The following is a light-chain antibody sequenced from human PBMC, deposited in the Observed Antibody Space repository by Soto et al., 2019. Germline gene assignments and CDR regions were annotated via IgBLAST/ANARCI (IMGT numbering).Light chain of an antibody. CDR3: SSYAGSSTYV. J-gene: IGLJ1*01. V-gene: IGLV2-14*03. CDR2: EVR. CDR1: RSDIGGYSH. Sequence: QSALTQPASVSGSPGQSITVSCTGTRSDIGGYSHVSWYQQHPGKVPKLIIYEVRNRPSGVSNRFSGSKSGNTASLTISGLQAEDEADYYCSSYAGSSTYVFGTGTKLTVL.